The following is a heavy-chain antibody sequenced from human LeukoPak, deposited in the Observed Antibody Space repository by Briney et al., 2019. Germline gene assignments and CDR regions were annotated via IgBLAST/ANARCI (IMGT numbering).Heavy chain of an antibody. CDR3: SRWAAMDRGRDCDY. J-gene: IGHJ4*02. D-gene: IGHD3-10*01. Sequence: SETLSLTCAVYGGSFSGYYWSWIRQPPGKGLEWIGEINHSGSTNYNPSLKSRVTISVDTSKNQFSLKLSSVTAADTAVYYCSRWAAMDRGRDCDYWGQGTLVAVYS. CDR2: INHSGST. V-gene: IGHV4-34*01. CDR1: GGSFSGYY.